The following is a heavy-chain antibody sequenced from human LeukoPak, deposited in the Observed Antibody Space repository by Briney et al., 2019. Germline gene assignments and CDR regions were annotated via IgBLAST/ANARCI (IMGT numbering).Heavy chain of an antibody. D-gene: IGHD2-15*01. CDR3: ARAVCPGGSCYSNRGAFDI. CDR1: GGSISSGSYY. V-gene: IGHV4-61*02. J-gene: IGHJ3*02. CDR2: IYTYEST. Sequence: PSETLSLTCTVSGGSISSGSYYWSWIRQPAGKGLEWIGRIYTYESTNYNPSLKSRVTISVDTSKNQFSLKLSSVTAADTAVYYCARAVCPGGSCYSNRGAFDIWGQGTMVTVSS.